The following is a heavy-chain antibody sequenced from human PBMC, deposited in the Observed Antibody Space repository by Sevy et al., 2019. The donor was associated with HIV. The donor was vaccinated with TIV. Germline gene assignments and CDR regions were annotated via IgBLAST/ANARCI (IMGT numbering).Heavy chain of an antibody. Sequence: GGSLRLSCAASGFTFTSYEMNWVRQAPGKGLEWLSYISNSGTTIYYSDSVNGRFTISRDNARNSLYLQMSSLRAEDTAVYYCARDLPPSATTVPHFDCWGQGTLVTVSS. D-gene: IGHD4-17*01. CDR2: ISNSGTTI. CDR1: GFTFTSYE. V-gene: IGHV3-48*03. J-gene: IGHJ4*02. CDR3: ARDLPPSATTVPHFDC.